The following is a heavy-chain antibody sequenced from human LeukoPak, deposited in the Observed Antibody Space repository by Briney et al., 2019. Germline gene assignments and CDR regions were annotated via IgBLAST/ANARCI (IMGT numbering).Heavy chain of an antibody. Sequence: ASVKVSCNASGYTFTSYGISWVRQAPGQGLEWMGWISAYNGNTNYAQKLQGRVTMTTDTSTSTAYMELRSLRSDDTAVYYCARDSSQPAAIYSDAFDIWGQGTMVTVSS. CDR1: GYTFTSYG. CDR2: ISAYNGNT. V-gene: IGHV1-18*01. J-gene: IGHJ3*02. D-gene: IGHD2-2*02. CDR3: ARDSSQPAAIYSDAFDI.